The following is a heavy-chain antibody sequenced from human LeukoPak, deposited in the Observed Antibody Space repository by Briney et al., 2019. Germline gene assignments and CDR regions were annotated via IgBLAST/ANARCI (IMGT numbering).Heavy chain of an antibody. D-gene: IGHD3-3*01. V-gene: IGHV1-2*02. CDR1: GYTFTGYY. CDR3: ARLTYDFWSGYYGSFDY. J-gene: IGHJ4*02. CDR2: INPNSGGT. Sequence: ASVKVSCKASGYTFTGYYMHWGRQAPGQGLEWMGWINPNSGGTNYAQKFQGSVTMTRDTSISTAYMEQSRLRSDDTAGYYCARLTYDFWSGYYGSFDYWGQGTLVTVSS.